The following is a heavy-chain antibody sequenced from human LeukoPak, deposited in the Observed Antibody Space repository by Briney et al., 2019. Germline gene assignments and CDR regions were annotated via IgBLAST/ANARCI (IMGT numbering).Heavy chain of an antibody. D-gene: IGHD6-13*01. Sequence: SETLSLTCTVSGGSISSYYWSWLRQPPGKGLEWIGYIYYSGSTNYNPSLKSRVTISVDTSKNQFSLKLSSVTAADTAVYYCAREGVAATGLDYWGQGTLVTVSS. J-gene: IGHJ4*02. CDR3: AREGVAATGLDY. V-gene: IGHV4-59*01. CDR2: IYYSGST. CDR1: GGSISSYY.